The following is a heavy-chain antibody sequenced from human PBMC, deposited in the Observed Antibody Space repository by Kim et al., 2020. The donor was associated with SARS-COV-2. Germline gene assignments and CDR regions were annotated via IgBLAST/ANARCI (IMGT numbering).Heavy chain of an antibody. J-gene: IGHJ4*02. CDR1: GYTFTHHY. D-gene: IGHD2-15*01. Sequence: ASVKVSCKASGYTFTHHYMHWVRQAPGQGLEWMGMINPSGGAETYAQKFQGRVTMTSDTSTSTVYMEVSSLRSEDTALYYCATSLAYCSGGSCHSWGQGTLVTVSS. CDR3: ATSLAYCSGGSCHS. V-gene: IGHV1-46*01. CDR2: INPSGGAE.